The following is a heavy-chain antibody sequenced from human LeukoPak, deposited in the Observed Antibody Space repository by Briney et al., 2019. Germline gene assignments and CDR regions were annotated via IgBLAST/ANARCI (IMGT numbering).Heavy chain of an antibody. CDR2: IIPIFGTA. V-gene: IGHV1-69*13. CDR1: GGTFSSYA. CDR3: ARDLEGDPTARPYYMDV. Sequence: SVKVSCKASGGTFSSYAISWVRQAPGQGLEWMGGIIPIFGTANYAQKSQGRVTITADESTSTAYMELSSLRSEDTAVYYCARDLEGDPTARPYYMDVWGKGTTVTVSS. D-gene: IGHD1-26*01. J-gene: IGHJ6*03.